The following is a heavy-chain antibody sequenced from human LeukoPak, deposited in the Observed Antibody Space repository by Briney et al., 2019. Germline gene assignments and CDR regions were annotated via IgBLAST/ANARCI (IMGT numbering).Heavy chain of an antibody. V-gene: IGHV3-21*01. D-gene: IGHD2-2*01. CDR2: ITSGSSYI. J-gene: IGHJ4*02. CDR1: GFTFSSYN. CDR3: ARDARYCISTSCRYGGLSWFNY. Sequence: GRSLRLSCAASGFTFSSYNMNWVRQAPGKGLEWVSSITSGSSYIYYADSVKGRFTISRDNAKNSLYLQMNSLRAEDTAVYYCARDARYCISTSCRYGGLSWFNYWGQGILVTVSS.